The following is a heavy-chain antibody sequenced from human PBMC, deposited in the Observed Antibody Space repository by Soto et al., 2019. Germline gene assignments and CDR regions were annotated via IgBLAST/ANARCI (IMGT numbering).Heavy chain of an antibody. J-gene: IGHJ4*02. V-gene: IGHV3-21*01. CDR2: ISSSSSYI. Sequence: LRLSCAASGFTFSSYSMNWVRQAPGKGLEWVSSISSSSSYIYYADSVKGRFTISRDNAKNSLYLQMNSLRAEDTAVYYCAREHGGNSAFDYWGQGTLVTVSS. D-gene: IGHD2-21*02. CDR3: AREHGGNSAFDY. CDR1: GFTFSSYS.